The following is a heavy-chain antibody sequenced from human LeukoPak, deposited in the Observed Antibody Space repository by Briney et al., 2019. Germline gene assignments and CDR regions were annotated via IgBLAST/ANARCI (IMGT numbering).Heavy chain of an antibody. CDR3: ARHGYSSGWSFDY. CDR2: IYYSVST. V-gene: IGHV4-59*08. D-gene: IGHD6-19*01. Sequence: SETLSLTCTVSGGSISSYYWSWIRQPPGKGLEWIGYIYYSVSTNYNPSLKSRVTISVDTSKNQFSLKLSSVTAADTAVYYCARHGYSSGWSFDYWGQGTLVTVSS. CDR1: GGSISSYY. J-gene: IGHJ4*02.